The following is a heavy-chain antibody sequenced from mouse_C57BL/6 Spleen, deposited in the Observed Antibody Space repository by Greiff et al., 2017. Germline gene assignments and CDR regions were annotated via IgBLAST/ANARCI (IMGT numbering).Heavy chain of an antibody. J-gene: IGHJ3*01. CDR2: IWTGGGT. CDR1: GFSLTSYA. V-gene: IGHV2-9-1*01. D-gene: IGHD2-4*01. Sequence: QVTLKESGPGLVAPSQSLSITCTVSGFSLTSYAISWVRQPPGKGLEWLGVIWTGGGTNYNSALKSRLSISKDNSKSQVFLKMNSLQTDDTARYYCARKERALYYDYDEEAWFAYWGQGTLVTVSA. CDR3: ARKERALYYDYDEEAWFAY.